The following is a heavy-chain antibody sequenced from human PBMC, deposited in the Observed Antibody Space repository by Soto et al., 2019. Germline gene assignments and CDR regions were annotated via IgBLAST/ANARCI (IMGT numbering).Heavy chain of an antibody. J-gene: IGHJ4*02. CDR1: GFTFSTYA. Sequence: EVQLLESGGGLVQPGGSLGLSCAASGFTFSTYAMSWVRQAPGKGLERVSTISATDGGTYYADSVTGRFTISRDNSKNTLYLQMNSLRADDTAVYYCANGESSGWPAFDYWGQGTLVTVSS. CDR3: ANGESSGWPAFDY. D-gene: IGHD6-19*01. CDR2: ISATDGGT. V-gene: IGHV3-23*01.